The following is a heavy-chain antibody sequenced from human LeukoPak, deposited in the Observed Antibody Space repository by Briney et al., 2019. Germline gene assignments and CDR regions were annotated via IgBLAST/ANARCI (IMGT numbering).Heavy chain of an antibody. D-gene: IGHD3-22*01. J-gene: IGHJ5*02. CDR2: ISSSSSYI. Sequence: PGGSLRLSCAASGFTFSSYSMNWVRQAPRKELEWVSSISSSSSYIYYADSVKGRFTISRDNAKNSLYLQMNSLRAEDTAVYYCARRGDDSSGPEGWFDPWGQGTLVTVSS. CDR3: ARRGDDSSGPEGWFDP. CDR1: GFTFSSYS. V-gene: IGHV3-21*01.